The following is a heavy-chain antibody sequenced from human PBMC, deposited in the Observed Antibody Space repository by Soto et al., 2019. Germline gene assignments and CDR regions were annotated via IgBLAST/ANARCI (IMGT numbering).Heavy chain of an antibody. D-gene: IGHD3-22*01. CDR1: GFTFSSYE. CDR3: ARVMRDSSGSPLDY. J-gene: IGHJ4*02. CDR2: ISSSGSTI. V-gene: IGHV3-48*03. Sequence: GGSLRLSCAASGFTFSSYEMNWVRHAPGKGLEWDSYISSSGSTIYYANSVKGGFTTTRDNAKNSLSVQMNSLGAEDRAFYDCARVMRDSSGSPLDYWGQGTLVTVSS.